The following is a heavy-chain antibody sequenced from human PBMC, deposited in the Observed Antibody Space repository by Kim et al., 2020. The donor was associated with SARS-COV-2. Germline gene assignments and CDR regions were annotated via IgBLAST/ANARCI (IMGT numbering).Heavy chain of an antibody. D-gene: IGHD3-10*01. J-gene: IGHJ6*02. V-gene: IGHV3-23*01. CDR3: ARRITMIRGVAVSGMDV. Sequence: VKGRIATSRDNSNNTIYVQMSSLRAEDTAVYYCARRITMIRGVAVSGMDVWGQGTTVTVSS.